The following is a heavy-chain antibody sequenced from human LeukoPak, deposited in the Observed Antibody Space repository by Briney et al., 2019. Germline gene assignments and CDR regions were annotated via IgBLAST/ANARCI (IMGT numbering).Heavy chain of an antibody. Sequence: GGSLRLSCAASVFTFSSYCMHWVRQAPGKGLEWVAVIWYDGSNKYYADSVKGRFTISRDNSKNTLYLQVNSLRAEDTAVYYCARDGTLGSGWFGYYYGMDVWGQGTTVTVSS. J-gene: IGHJ6*02. D-gene: IGHD6-19*01. CDR1: VFTFSSYC. CDR3: ARDGTLGSGWFGYYYGMDV. CDR2: IWYDGSNK. V-gene: IGHV3-33*01.